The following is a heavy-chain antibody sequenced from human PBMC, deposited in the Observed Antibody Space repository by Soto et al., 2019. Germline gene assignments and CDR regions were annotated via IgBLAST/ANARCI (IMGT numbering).Heavy chain of an antibody. CDR3: GSCSSTSGGHYYGMDV. J-gene: IGHJ6*02. D-gene: IGHD2-2*01. CDR1: GGAFSSYA. V-gene: IGHV1-69*13. CDR2: IIPIFGTA. Sequence: GASVKVSSKASGGAFSSYAISWVRQAPGQGLEWMGGIIPIFGTANYAQKFQGRVTITADESTSTAYMELSSLRSEDTAVYYCGSCSSTSGGHYYGMDVWGQGTMVTVSS.